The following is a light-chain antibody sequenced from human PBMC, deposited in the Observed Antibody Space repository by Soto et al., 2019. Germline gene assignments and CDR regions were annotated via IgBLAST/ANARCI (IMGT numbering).Light chain of an antibody. J-gene: IGKJ5*01. V-gene: IGKV3-20*01. CDR3: QHYSRCLSIT. Sequence: EIVLTQSPGTLSLSPGERATLSCRASQSVKSTYFAWYQQKPGQAPRLLIHGASSRATGIPDRFSGSGSGTDFTLTISSLEPEDFAVYYCQHYSRCLSITFGQGTKVDIK. CDR1: QSVKSTY. CDR2: GAS.